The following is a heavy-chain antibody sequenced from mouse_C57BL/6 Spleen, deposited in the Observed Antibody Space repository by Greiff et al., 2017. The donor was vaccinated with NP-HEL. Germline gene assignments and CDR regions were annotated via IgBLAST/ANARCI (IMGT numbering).Heavy chain of an antibody. CDR3: AVYGSSYFAY. J-gene: IGHJ3*01. V-gene: IGHV1-59*01. D-gene: IGHD1-1*01. CDR2: IDPSDSYT. CDR1: GYTFTSYW. Sequence: QVQLQQPGAELVRPGTSVKLSCKASGYTFTSYWMHWVKQRPGQGLEWIGVIDPSDSYTNYNQKFKVKATLTVDTSSSTAYMQLSSLTSEDSAVYYCAVYGSSYFAYWGQGTLVTVSA.